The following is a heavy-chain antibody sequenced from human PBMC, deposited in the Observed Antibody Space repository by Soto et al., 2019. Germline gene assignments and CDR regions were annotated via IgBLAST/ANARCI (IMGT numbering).Heavy chain of an antibody. Sequence: QVQLQQWGAGLLKPSETLSLTCAVYGGSFSGYYWSLIRQPPGKGLEWIGEISHSGNTNYSPSLKSRVTISVDTSKNPFSLKLSSVTAADTAVYYCARKAAAHDYWVQGTLVTVSS. D-gene: IGHD6-13*01. J-gene: IGHJ4*02. CDR1: GGSFSGYY. CDR3: ARKAAAHDY. CDR2: ISHSGNT. V-gene: IGHV4-34*01.